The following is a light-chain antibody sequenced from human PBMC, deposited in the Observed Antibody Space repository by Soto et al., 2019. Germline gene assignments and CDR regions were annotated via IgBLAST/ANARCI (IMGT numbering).Light chain of an antibody. CDR3: QQYYSIPYT. CDR1: QTLFHTSHNRNN. CDR2: WAS. Sequence: DIVMTQSPDSLTVPLGERATINCKSSQTLFHTSHNRNNLAWYQQRPGQPPRVIIFWASTRQSGVPDRFSGGGSATDCTLTFTSLQAGDVAVYYCQQYYSIPYTFGLGTKLEI. V-gene: IGKV4-1*01. J-gene: IGKJ2*01.